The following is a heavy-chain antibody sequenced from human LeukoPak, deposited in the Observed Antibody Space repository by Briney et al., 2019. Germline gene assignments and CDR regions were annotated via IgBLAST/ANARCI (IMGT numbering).Heavy chain of an antibody. Sequence: GGSLRLSCAASGFTLSSCAMSWVRQAPGKGLEWVSLISGSGDSRYYADSVKGQFTISRDNAKNTLWLQMNSLRAEDTAVYYCAKGVTTVRIYYHGMDVWGQGTTVTVSS. J-gene: IGHJ6*02. D-gene: IGHD4-17*01. CDR1: GFTLSSCA. CDR3: AKGVTTVRIYYHGMDV. CDR2: ISGSGDSR. V-gene: IGHV3-23*01.